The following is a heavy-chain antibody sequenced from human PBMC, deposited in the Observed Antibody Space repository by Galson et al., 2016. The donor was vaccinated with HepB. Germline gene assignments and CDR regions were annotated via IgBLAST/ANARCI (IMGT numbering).Heavy chain of an antibody. J-gene: IGHJ6*02. D-gene: IGHD5-24*01. CDR2: INPRSSNT. CDR1: GYTFTSYY. V-gene: IGHV1-46*01. CDR3: AAALDGDYYGMDV. Sequence: SVKVSCKASGYTFTSYYIHWVRQAPGQGLEWMGIINPRSSNTNYAQKFQGRVTMTRDTSTSTVYMQLSSLRSDDTAVYYCAAALDGDYYGMDVWGQGTTVTVSS.